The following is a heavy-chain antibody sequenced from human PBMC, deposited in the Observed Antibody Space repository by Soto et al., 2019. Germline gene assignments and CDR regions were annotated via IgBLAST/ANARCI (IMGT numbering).Heavy chain of an antibody. J-gene: IGHJ6*02. Sequence: GGSLRLSCTASGFTFGDYAMSWFRQAPGKGLEWVGFIRSKAYGGTTEYAASMKGRFTISRDDSKSIAYLQMNSLKTEDTAVYYCTVVPASPGYYYYGMDVWGQGTTVTVSS. CDR1: GFTFGDYA. CDR2: IRSKAYGGTT. CDR3: TVVPASPGYYYYGMDV. D-gene: IGHD2-2*01. V-gene: IGHV3-49*03.